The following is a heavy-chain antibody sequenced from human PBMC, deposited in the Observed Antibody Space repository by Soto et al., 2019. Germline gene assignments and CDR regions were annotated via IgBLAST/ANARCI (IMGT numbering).Heavy chain of an antibody. CDR2: VNPNSGNT. D-gene: IGHD2-15*01. CDR3: ARGGVGCSGGSCYHIAHIDY. Sequence: GSVKVSCKASGYTFTSYDINWVRQATGQGLEWMGWVNPNSGNTGCAQKFQGRVTMTRNTSISTAYMELSSLRSEDTAVYYCARGGVGCSGGSCYHIAHIDYWGQGTLVTVSS. J-gene: IGHJ4*02. V-gene: IGHV1-8*01. CDR1: GYTFTSYD.